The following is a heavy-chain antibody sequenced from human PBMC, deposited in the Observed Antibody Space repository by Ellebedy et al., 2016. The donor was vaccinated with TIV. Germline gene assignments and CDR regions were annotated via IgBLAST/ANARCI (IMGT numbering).Heavy chain of an antibody. CDR3: ARILTAYYNQYYDGMGV. CDR1: GASISSNNW. Sequence: SETLSLXXAVSGASISSNNWWSWVGQPPGNGLEWIGDLFHTGRTNYNPSLKSRVTISVEKSKNQFSLVLRSVTAADTAIYYCARILTAYYNQYYDGMGVWGQGTTVTVSS. V-gene: IGHV4-4*02. D-gene: IGHD3-9*01. J-gene: IGHJ6*02. CDR2: LFHTGRT.